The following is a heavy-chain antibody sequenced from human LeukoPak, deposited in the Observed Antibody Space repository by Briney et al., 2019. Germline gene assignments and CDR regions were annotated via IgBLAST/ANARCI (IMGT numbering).Heavy chain of an antibody. CDR3: ARDLSGLGLDR. CDR1: GFTFSSYW. J-gene: IGHJ5*02. CDR2: IKEDGSGK. V-gene: IGHV3-7*01. D-gene: IGHD1-26*01. Sequence: GGSLRLSCAASGFTFSSYWMAWVRQAPGKGLEWLANIKEDGSGKYYVDSVKGRFTISRDNAKNSLYLQMNSLRAEDTAVYYCARDLSGLGLDRWGQGTLVTVSS.